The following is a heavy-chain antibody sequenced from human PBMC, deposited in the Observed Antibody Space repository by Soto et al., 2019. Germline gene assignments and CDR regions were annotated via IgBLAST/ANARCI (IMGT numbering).Heavy chain of an antibody. V-gene: IGHV3-33*01. CDR3: ARDWAPLVRRDSFDI. Sequence: GGSLTLFGAPPGITVSSYRMHKVRQAPGKRLERVAVIWYDGSNKYYADSVKGRFTISSDNSKNTLYLQMNSLRAEDTAVYYCARDWAPLVRRDSFDIWGQGTMVTVAS. D-gene: IGHD3-10*01. CDR2: IWYDGSNK. CDR1: GITVSSYR. J-gene: IGHJ3*02.